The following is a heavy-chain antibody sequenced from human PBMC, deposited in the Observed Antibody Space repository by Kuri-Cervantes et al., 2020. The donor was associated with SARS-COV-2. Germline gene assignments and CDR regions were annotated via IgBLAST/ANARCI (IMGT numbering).Heavy chain of an antibody. V-gene: IGHV4-30-2*01. CDR1: GVSISSGGYS. J-gene: IGHJ6*02. D-gene: IGHD5-24*01. CDR2: IYHSGST. CDR3: ARGRGRRRAYYGMDV. Sequence: SQTLSLTCAVSGVSISSGGYSWSWIRQPPGKGLEWTGYIYHSGSTNYNLSLRSRVTISLDTSKNEFSLKMNSVTAADTAVYYCARGRGRRRAYYGMDVWGQGTTVTVSS.